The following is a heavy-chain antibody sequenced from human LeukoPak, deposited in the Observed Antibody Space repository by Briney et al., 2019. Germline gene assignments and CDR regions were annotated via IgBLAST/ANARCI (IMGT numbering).Heavy chain of an antibody. J-gene: IGHJ4*02. D-gene: IGHD6-13*01. CDR2: IYTSENT. V-gene: IGHV4-4*07. CDR3: ARGDIAAAGAPLGY. CDR1: GGSISSYY. Sequence: SETLSLTCTVSGGSISSYYWSWIRQPAGKGLEWIGRIYTSENTNYNPSFKSRVTMSVDTSKNQFSLKLSSVTAADTAVYYCARGDIAAAGAPLGYWGQGTLVTVSS.